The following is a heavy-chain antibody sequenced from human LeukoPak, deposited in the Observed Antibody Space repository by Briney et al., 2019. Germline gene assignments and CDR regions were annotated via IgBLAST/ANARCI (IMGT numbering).Heavy chain of an antibody. D-gene: IGHD4-17*01. CDR1: GFTFSTYW. CDR2: IKQDGSEK. CDR3: ARGSRVTTRLDAFDI. V-gene: IGHV3-7*03. J-gene: IGHJ3*02. Sequence: GGSLRLSCAASGFTFSTYWMNWVRQAPGKGLEWVANIKQDGSEKYYVDSVKGRFTISRDNSKNTLYLQMNSLRVEDTAVYYCARGSRVTTRLDAFDIWGQGTMVTVSS.